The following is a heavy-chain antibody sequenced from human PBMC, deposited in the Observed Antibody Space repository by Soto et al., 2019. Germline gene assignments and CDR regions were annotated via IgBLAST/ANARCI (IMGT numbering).Heavy chain of an antibody. CDR3: ARIGTLDWIDDY. V-gene: IGHV1-69*12. CDR1: GGTFRSYV. CDR2: IIPMYGTT. D-gene: IGHD1-1*01. Sequence: QVQLVQSGAEVKKPGSSVKVPCKASGGTFRSYVTSWVRQAPGQGLEWLGGIIPMYGTTYYAQTFQGRVTISADESTSTAFMELSSLRSEDTAVYYCARIGTLDWIDDYWGQGTLVTVSS. J-gene: IGHJ4*02.